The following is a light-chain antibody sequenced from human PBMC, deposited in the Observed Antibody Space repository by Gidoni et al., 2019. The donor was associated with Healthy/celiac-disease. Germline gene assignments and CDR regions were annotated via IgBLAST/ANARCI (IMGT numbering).Light chain of an antibody. Sequence: ELVMTQSPATQSVSPGESATLSCRASQSVSSTLAWYQQKPGQAPRLLIYGASTRATGIPARVRGSGSGTEFTLTMSSLQSEDFAVYYWQQYNNWPRTFGQGTKVEIK. CDR2: GAS. V-gene: IGKV3-15*01. J-gene: IGKJ1*01. CDR1: QSVSST. CDR3: QQYNNWPRT.